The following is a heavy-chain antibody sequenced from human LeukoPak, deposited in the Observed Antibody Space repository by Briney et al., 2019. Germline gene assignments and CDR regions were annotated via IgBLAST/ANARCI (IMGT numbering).Heavy chain of an antibody. CDR1: AGSISGFY. V-gene: IGHV4-59*08. D-gene: IGHD3-10*01. Sequence: PSETLSLACSVSAGSISGFYWSWIRQPPGKGLEWIGYISNSGSTSYNPSLKSRVTISVDTSKNQFSLKLSSVTAADTAVYYCAKDHYYGAGPYGYWGQGTLVTVSS. CDR2: ISNSGST. J-gene: IGHJ4*02. CDR3: AKDHYYGAGPYGY.